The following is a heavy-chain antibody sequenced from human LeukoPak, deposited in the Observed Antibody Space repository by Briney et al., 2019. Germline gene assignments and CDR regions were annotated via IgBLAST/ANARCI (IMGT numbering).Heavy chain of an antibody. J-gene: IGHJ4*02. CDR2: INTAGDT. CDR1: GFTFSGYD. D-gene: IGHD6-19*01. CDR3: TRAPPGTGWLIDY. V-gene: IGHV3-13*04. Sequence: GGSLRLSCAASGFTFSGYDMLWVRQATGEGLEWVSAINTAGDTYYPGSVQGRFTVSRENAKSSFYLQMNSLRAGDTAVYFCTRAPPGTGWLIDYWGQGTLVTVSS.